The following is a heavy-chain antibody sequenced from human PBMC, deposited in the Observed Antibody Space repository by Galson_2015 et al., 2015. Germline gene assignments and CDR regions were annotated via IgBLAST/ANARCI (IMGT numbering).Heavy chain of an antibody. V-gene: IGHV3-21*01. Sequence: SLRLSCAASGFTLSSYSMNWVRQAPGKGLEWVSSISSSSSYIYYADSVKGRFTISRDNAKNSLYLQMNSLRAEDTAVYYCARGGGSYYHFDYWGQGTLVTVSS. CDR2: ISSSSSYI. CDR1: GFTLSSYS. D-gene: IGHD1-26*01. J-gene: IGHJ4*02. CDR3: ARGGGSYYHFDY.